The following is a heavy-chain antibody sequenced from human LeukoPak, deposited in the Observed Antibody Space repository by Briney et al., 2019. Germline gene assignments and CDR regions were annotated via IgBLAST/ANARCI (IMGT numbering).Heavy chain of an antibody. D-gene: IGHD3-9*01. V-gene: IGHV4-34*01. Sequence: SETLSLTCAVYGGSFSGYYWSWIRQPPGKGLEWIGEINHCGSTNYNPSLKSRVTISVDTSKNQFSLKLSSVTAADTAVYYCARNSNMNYDILTGLYYYYGMDVWGQGTTVTVSS. CDR3: ARNSNMNYDILTGLYYYYGMDV. J-gene: IGHJ6*02. CDR2: INHCGST. CDR1: GGSFSGYY.